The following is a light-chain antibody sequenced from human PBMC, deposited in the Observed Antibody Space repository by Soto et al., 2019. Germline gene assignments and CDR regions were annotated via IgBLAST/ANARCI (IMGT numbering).Light chain of an antibody. CDR2: DVS. Sequence: QSALTQPASVSGSPGQSITISCTGTSSDIGGYNYVSWYQQHPGKAPKFMIYDVSNRPSGVSNRFSGSKSGNTASLTIFGLQAEDEADYYCSSYTISSTLVFGTGTKLTVL. CDR3: SSYTISSTLV. CDR1: SSDIGGYNY. J-gene: IGLJ1*01. V-gene: IGLV2-14*03.